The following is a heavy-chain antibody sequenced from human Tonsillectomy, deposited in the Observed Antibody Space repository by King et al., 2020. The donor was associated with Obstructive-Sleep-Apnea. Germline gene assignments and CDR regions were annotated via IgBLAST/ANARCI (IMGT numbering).Heavy chain of an antibody. V-gene: IGHV4-4*02. Sequence: VQLQESGPGLAKPSGTLSLTCAVSGVSIISGGWWSWVRQPPGKGPEWIGEISHAGTTNYNPSLKSRVTISLDTSKNHFSLNLTSLTAADTAVYFCAKEHDGDYGPWFDPWGQGTLVSVSS. CDR1: GVSIISGGW. J-gene: IGHJ5*02. CDR3: AKEHDGDYGPWFDP. CDR2: ISHAGTT. D-gene: IGHD4-17*01.